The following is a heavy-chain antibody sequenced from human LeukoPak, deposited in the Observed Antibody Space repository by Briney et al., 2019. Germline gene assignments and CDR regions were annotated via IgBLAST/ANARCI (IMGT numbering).Heavy chain of an antibody. CDR2: INHSGST. CDR1: GGSFSGYY. Sequence: PSETLSLTCAVYGGSFSGYYWSWIRQPPGKGLEWIGEINHSGSTNYNPSLKSRVTISVDTSKNQFSLKLSSVTAADTAVYYCARHDDDPGYYYMDVWGKGTTVTVSS. D-gene: IGHD1-1*01. J-gene: IGHJ6*03. CDR3: ARHDDDPGYYYMDV. V-gene: IGHV4-34*01.